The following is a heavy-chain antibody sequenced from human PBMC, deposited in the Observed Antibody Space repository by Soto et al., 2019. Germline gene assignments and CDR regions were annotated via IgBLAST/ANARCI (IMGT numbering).Heavy chain of an antibody. CDR2: IEGKAYGGTT. D-gene: IGHD5-18*01. J-gene: IGHJ5*02. V-gene: IGHV3-49*04. Sequence: PGGSLRLSCTASGFTFGDSTMNWVRQAPGKGLEWVGLIEGKAYGGTTEYAASVIGRFSISRDNSKNTLYLQMNSLRAEDTAVYYCAIGYSYAHFDPWGQGTLVTVSS. CDR3: AIGYSYAHFDP. CDR1: GFTFGDST.